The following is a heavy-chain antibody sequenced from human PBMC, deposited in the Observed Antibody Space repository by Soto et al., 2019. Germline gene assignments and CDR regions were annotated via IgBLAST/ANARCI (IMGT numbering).Heavy chain of an antibody. Sequence: ESLKISCKASGDTYTNYWLGWVRQMPGKGLEWMGILYPGDSDTRYSPSFEGQVTISADKSITTAYLQWSSLRASDTAMYYCARLNSGTERPDYSGPGTQVTVSS. D-gene: IGHD1-1*01. CDR2: LYPGDSDT. CDR1: GDTYTNYW. V-gene: IGHV5-51*01. J-gene: IGHJ4*02. CDR3: ARLNSGTERPDY.